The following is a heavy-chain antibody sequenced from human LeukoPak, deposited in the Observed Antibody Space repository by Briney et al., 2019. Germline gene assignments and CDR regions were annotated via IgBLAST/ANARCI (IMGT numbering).Heavy chain of an antibody. CDR1: GPTFTSYS. J-gene: IGHJ4*02. V-gene: IGHV3-21*01. Sequence: PGGSLTLSCPPSGPTFTSYSMNWVRQPPGKGREWVLSIRSSSSYIYYADSGKGRFTISRDNAKNSLYLQMNSLRAEDTAVYYCARDFVVVPAAIHYFDYWGQGTLVTVSS. CDR3: ARDFVVVPAAIHYFDY. D-gene: IGHD2-2*01. CDR2: IRSSSSYI.